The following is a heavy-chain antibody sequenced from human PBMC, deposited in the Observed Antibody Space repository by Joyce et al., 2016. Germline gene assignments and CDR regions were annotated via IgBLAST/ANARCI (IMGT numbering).Heavy chain of an antibody. J-gene: IGHJ4*02. CDR1: GGSISSYY. CDR3: ARGNDYDYWSGYEAHYFDY. CDR2: INHRWRT. Sequence: QVQLQESGPGLVKPSETLSLSCTVSGGSISSYYWSWIRQPPGKGLEWIGYINHRWRTNYNPSRKSRVTISVDTSKNEFSLKMTSVTAADTAVYYCARGNDYDYWSGYEAHYFDYWGQGTLVTVSS. V-gene: IGHV4-59*01. D-gene: IGHD3-3*01.